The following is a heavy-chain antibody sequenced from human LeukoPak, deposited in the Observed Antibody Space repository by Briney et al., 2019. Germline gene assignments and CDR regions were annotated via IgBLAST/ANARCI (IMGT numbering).Heavy chain of an antibody. D-gene: IGHD5-18*01. Sequence: GGSLRLPCAASGFTFSSYGMHWVRQAPGKGLEWVAVISYDGSNKYYADSVEGRFTISRDNSKNTLYLQMNSLRAEDTAVYYCAKDSSYGCDYWGQGTLVTVSS. CDR3: AKDSSYGCDY. J-gene: IGHJ4*02. CDR2: ISYDGSNK. CDR1: GFTFSSYG. V-gene: IGHV3-30*18.